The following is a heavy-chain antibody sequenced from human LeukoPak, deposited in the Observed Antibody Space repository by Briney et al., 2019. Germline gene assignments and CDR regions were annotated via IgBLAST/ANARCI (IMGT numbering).Heavy chain of an antibody. CDR1: GGTFSSYA. V-gene: IGHV1-69*13. J-gene: IGHJ6*02. CDR2: IIPIFGTA. CDR3: ASXCRMTTVTRGYYYGMDV. Sequence: SVKVSCKASGGTFSSYAISWVRQAPGQGLEWMGGIIPIFGTANYAQKFQGRVTITADESTSTAYMELSSLRSEDTAVYYCASXCRMTTVTRGYYYGMDVWGQGTTVTVSS. D-gene: IGHD4-17*01.